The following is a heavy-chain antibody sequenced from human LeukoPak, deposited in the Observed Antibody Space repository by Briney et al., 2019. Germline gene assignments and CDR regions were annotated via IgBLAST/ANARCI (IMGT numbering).Heavy chain of an antibody. D-gene: IGHD1-26*01. V-gene: IGHV3-30-3*01. CDR1: GFTFSSYA. Sequence: GGSLRLSCAASGFTFSSYAMHWVRQAPGKGLEWVAVISYDGSNKYYADSVKGRFTISRDNAKDSLYLEMNSLRAEDTSVYYCARGAQWELQRHFDYWGLGTLVTVSS. J-gene: IGHJ4*02. CDR2: ISYDGSNK. CDR3: ARGAQWELQRHFDY.